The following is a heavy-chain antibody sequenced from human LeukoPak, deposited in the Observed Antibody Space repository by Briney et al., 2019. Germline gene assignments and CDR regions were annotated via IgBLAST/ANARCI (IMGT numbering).Heavy chain of an antibody. J-gene: IGHJ4*02. D-gene: IGHD2-2*02. Sequence: GGSLRLSCAASGFIFTSHTMTWVRQTPGKGLEWVSPISGASGHIYYADSVKGRFTISRDNSKNTLYLQMNSLRAEDTAVYYCAKDLWGYCSSTSCYSPNDYWGQGTLVSVYS. CDR1: GFIFTSHT. CDR2: ISGASGHI. V-gene: IGHV3-21*01. CDR3: AKDLWGYCSSTSCYSPNDY.